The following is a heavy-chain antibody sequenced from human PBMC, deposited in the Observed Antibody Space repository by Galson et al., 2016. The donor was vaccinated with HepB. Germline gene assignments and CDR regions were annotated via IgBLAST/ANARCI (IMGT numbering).Heavy chain of an antibody. J-gene: IGHJ4*02. CDR3: ARAGLGTKASFDN. CDR2: VYRGRT. V-gene: IGHV4-39*01. Sequence: SETLSLTCTVSDGSISNNGFSWGWIRQPPGKGLEWIGTVYRGRTYYNPSLEGRVTIPVGMSTDLLSLKLTSLTAADTAVYYCARAGLGTKASFDNWGQGALVAVSS. D-gene: IGHD1-7*01. CDR1: DGSISNNGFS.